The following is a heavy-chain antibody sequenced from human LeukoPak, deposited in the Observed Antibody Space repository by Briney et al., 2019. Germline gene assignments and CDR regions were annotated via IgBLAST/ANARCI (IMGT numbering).Heavy chain of an antibody. Sequence: GGSLRLSCAASGFTFSSFALSWVRQAPGKGLEWVSANSGSDGSTYYADSVRGRFTISRDNSKNTLFLQMNNLRADDTAIYYCAKDVGSGSSSAFDYWGQGTLVTVAS. CDR1: GFTFSSFA. D-gene: IGHD6-6*01. J-gene: IGHJ4*02. V-gene: IGHV3-23*01. CDR2: NSGSDGST. CDR3: AKDVGSGSSSAFDY.